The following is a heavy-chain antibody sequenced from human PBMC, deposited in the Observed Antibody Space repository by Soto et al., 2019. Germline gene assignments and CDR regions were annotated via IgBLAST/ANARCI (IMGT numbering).Heavy chain of an antibody. CDR3: ARVSGGYDYGYYYYGMDV. J-gene: IGHJ6*02. CDR1: GFTFSSYA. D-gene: IGHD5-12*01. Sequence: GGSLRLSCAASGFTFSSYAMHWVRQAPGKGLEWVAVISYDGSNKYYADSVKGRFTISRDNSKNTLYLQMNSLRAEDTAVYYCARVSGGYDYGYYYYGMDVWGQGTTVTVSS. V-gene: IGHV3-30-3*01. CDR2: ISYDGSNK.